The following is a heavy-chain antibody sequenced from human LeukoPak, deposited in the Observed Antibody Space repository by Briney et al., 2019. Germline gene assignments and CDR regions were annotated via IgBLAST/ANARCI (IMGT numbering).Heavy chain of an antibody. V-gene: IGHV1-8*01. Sequence: ASVKVSCKASGYTFTSYDINWVRQATGQGHEWMGWMNPNSGNTGYAQKFQGRVTMTRNTSISTAYMELSSLRSEDTAVYYCASALDYGGNSGGYWGQGTLVTVSS. J-gene: IGHJ4*02. D-gene: IGHD4-23*01. CDR3: ASALDYGGNSGGY. CDR1: GYTFTSYD. CDR2: MNPNSGNT.